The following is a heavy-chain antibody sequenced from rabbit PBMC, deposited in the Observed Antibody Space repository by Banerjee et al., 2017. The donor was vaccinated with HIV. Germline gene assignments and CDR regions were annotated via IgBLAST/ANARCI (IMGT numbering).Heavy chain of an antibody. CDR1: GSDISSNA. D-gene: IGHD6-1*01. V-gene: IGHV1S47*01. CDR2: IYSSNGDK. J-gene: IGHJ4*01. CDR3: GRDRDGDAGYGSLAW. Sequence: QEQLVESGGGLVQPEGSLTLTCKASGSDISSNAMCWVRQAPGKGLELIACIYSSNGDKWYASWVNGRFTISRSTSLNTVDLKMTSLTVADTATYFCGRDRDGDAGYGSLAWWGPGTLVTVS.